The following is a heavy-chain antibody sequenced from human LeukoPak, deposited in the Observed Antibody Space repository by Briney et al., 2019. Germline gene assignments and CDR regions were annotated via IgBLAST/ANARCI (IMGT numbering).Heavy chain of an antibody. CDR2: ISSSGNTT. CDR1: GFTFSDNY. CDR3: ARDLSGIAGYTYGRGIDY. D-gene: IGHD5-18*01. J-gene: IGHJ4*02. V-gene: IGHV3-11*04. Sequence: GGSLRLSCAASGFTFSDNYMSWIRQAPGKGLEWVSYISSSGNTTYNADSVKGRFSITRDNAKNSLYLQMNSLRAEDTAVYYCARDLSGIAGYTYGRGIDYWGQGTLVTVSS.